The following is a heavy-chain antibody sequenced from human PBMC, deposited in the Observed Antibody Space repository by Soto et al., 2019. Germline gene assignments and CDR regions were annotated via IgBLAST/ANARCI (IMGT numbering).Heavy chain of an antibody. CDR3: ARDNGYESDY. D-gene: IGHD5-12*01. CDR1: GYTFTSYY. CDR2: INPNGGNT. Sequence: ASVKVSCKASGYTFTSYYMHWVRQATGQGLEWMGWINPNGGNTGYAQKFQGRVTMTRNTSISTAYMELSSLRSEDTAVYYCARDNGYESDYWGQGTLVTVSS. J-gene: IGHJ4*02. V-gene: IGHV1-8*02.